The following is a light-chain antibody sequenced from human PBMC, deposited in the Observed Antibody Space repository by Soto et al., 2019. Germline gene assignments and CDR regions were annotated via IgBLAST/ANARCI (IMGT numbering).Light chain of an antibody. Sequence: QSALARPPSASGSPGQSVTISCTGTSSDVGGYKYVSWYQQHPGKAPKLLIYEVSKRPSGVPDRFSGSKSGNTASLTVSGLQAEDEADYYCSSYAGSNNYVFGTGTKVTVL. V-gene: IGLV2-8*01. CDR1: SSDVGGYKY. CDR2: EVS. J-gene: IGLJ1*01. CDR3: SSYAGSNNYV.